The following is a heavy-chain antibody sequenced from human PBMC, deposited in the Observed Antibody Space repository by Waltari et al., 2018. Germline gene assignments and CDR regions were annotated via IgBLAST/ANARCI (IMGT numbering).Heavy chain of an antibody. Sequence: EVQLLESGGGLVQHGGSLRLSCAAYGFSFSAYAINWVRQAPGKGLEWVSAINGNGDSTYYADSVKGRFTISRDNSKNTLYLQMNRLRAEDTAVYYCAKSKGTDYVGHWLPSDYWGQGTLVPVSS. J-gene: IGHJ4*02. CDR2: INGNGDST. D-gene: IGHD5-12*01. CDR1: GFSFSAYA. V-gene: IGHV3-23*01. CDR3: AKSKGTDYVGHWLPSDY.